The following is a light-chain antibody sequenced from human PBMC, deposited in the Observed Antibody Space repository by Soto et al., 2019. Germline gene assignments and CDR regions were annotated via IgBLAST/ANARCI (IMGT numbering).Light chain of an antibody. Sequence: ETVLTQTPGTLSLSPGARAPLSCWASQSVSGSYLAWSQQKPGQAPRLLIYGASTRATGIPARFSGSGSGADFTLTISSLQSEDFAVYYCQQYYDWPITFGQGTRLEIK. CDR3: QQYYDWPIT. CDR1: QSVSGSY. V-gene: IGKV3-15*01. J-gene: IGKJ5*01. CDR2: GAS.